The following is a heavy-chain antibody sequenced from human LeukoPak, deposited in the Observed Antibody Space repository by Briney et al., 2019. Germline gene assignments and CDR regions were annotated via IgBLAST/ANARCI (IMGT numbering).Heavy chain of an antibody. CDR1: GDSISTSKSY. D-gene: IGHD5-12*01. J-gene: IGHJ5*02. V-gene: IGHV4-39*01. CDR3: LGVVIVVASTTNNWLDP. CDR2: IYYTGTP. Sequence: SETLSLTCTVSGDSISTSKSYWGWIRQPPLKGLEWIGSIYYTGTPYYNPSLKSRVSLSVDTSKTQFSLKLSSVTASATAVYYGLGVVIVVASTTNNWLDPWGREPWSPSPQ.